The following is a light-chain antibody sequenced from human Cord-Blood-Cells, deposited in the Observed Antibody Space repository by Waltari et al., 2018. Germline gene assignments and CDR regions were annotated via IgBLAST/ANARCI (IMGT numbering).Light chain of an antibody. CDR3: CSYAGSNYV. CDR2: EAS. J-gene: IGLJ1*01. CDR1: SSDVGSYNL. V-gene: IGLV2-23*01. Sequence: QSALTQPASVSGSPGQSITISCTGTSSDVGSYNLVSWYQQPPGKAPKRMIYEASKRPSGVSNRFSGSKSGNTASLTISGLQAEDEADYYCCSYAGSNYVFGTGTKVTVL.